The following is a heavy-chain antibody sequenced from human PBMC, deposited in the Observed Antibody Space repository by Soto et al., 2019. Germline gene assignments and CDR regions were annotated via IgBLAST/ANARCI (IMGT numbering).Heavy chain of an antibody. V-gene: IGHV4-4*02. Sequence: QVQLQESGPGLVKPSGTLSLTCAVYSGSISSSNWWSWVRQPPGKGLGWMGEIYHSGSTNYNPSLNRRVTISLDTSTNPCSLKLSSVTAADTAVYYCARLHGRRSPNFDYWGQGTLVTVSS. CDR1: SGSISSSNW. CDR3: ARLHGRRSPNFDY. D-gene: IGHD4-17*01. J-gene: IGHJ4*02. CDR2: IYHSGST.